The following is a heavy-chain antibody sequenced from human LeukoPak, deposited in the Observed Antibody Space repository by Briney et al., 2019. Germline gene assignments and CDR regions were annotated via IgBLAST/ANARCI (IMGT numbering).Heavy chain of an antibody. V-gene: IGHV5-51*01. CDR1: GYSFTNYW. D-gene: IGHD3-9*01. J-gene: IGHJ4*02. CDR3: ARVGADYDILTGYDY. CDR2: IYPGDSDT. Sequence: GESLKISCKGSGYSFTNYWIGWVRQMPGKGLEWMGVIYPGDSDTRHSPSFQGQVTISADKSISTAYLQWSSLKASDTAMYYRARVGADYDILTGYDYWGQGTLVTVSS.